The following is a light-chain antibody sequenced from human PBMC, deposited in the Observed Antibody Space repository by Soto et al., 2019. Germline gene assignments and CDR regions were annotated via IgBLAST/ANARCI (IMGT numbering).Light chain of an antibody. CDR1: SNDVGGYNY. CDR3: GSYTTSSTYV. CDR2: EVS. Sequence: QSVLTQPASVSGSPGQSITISCTGTSNDVGGYNYVSWYQQHLGKAPKLMIYEVSNRPSGISNRFSGSKSGNAASLTISGLQAEDEADYYCGSYTTSSTYVFGTGTKVTVL. J-gene: IGLJ1*01. V-gene: IGLV2-14*01.